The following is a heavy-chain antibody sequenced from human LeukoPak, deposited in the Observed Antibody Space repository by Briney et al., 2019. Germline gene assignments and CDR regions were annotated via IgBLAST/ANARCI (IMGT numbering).Heavy chain of an antibody. V-gene: IGHV1-46*01. D-gene: IGHD6-19*01. J-gene: IGHJ4*02. CDR3: ARDPDSSGQYYFDY. CDR2: ISPSGGST. CDR1: GYTFTSNY. Sequence: ASVKVSCKAFGYTFTSNYMHWVRQAPGQGPEWMGVISPSGGSTTYAQKFQGRVTLTRDMSTSTDYLELSSLRSEDTAVYYCARDPDSSGQYYFDYWGQGTLVTVSS.